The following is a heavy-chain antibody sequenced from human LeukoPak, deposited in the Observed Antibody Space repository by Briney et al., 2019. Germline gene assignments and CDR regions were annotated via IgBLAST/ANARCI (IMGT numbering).Heavy chain of an antibody. CDR2: INHSGST. D-gene: IGHD2-2*01. CDR3: ARLSGSSPSYYYYYYGMDV. J-gene: IGHJ6*02. CDR1: GESFSGYH. V-gene: IGHV4-34*01. Sequence: SETLSLTCAVYGESFSGYHWSWIRQPPGKGLEWIGEINHSGSTNYNPSLKSRVTISVDTSKNQFSLKLSSVTAADTAVYYCARLSGSSPSYYYYYYGMDVWGQGTTVTVSS.